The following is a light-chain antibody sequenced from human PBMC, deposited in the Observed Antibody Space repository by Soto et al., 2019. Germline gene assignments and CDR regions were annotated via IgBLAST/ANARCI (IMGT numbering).Light chain of an antibody. CDR2: EAS. V-gene: IGKV1-5*03. CDR1: QSINVW. Sequence: DIQVTQSPSTLSASVGDRVTVTCRASQSINVWLAWYQQKPGKAPKLLIREASSLHTGVPSRFSGSGSGTVFTLTINSLQPDDFATYYCQFYGTFGQGTKLEIK. J-gene: IGKJ2*01. CDR3: QFYGT.